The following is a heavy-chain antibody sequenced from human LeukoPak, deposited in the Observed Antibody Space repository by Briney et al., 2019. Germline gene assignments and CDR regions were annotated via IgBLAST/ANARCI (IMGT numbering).Heavy chain of an antibody. CDR1: GFTFSSYA. J-gene: IGHJ4*02. CDR3: ARDGYSYGSPYYFDY. V-gene: IGHV3-23*01. D-gene: IGHD5-18*01. CDR2: ISGSGGST. Sequence: PGGSLRLSCAASGFTFSSYAMSWVRQAPGKGLEWVSGISGSGGSTYYADSVKGRFTISRDNSKNTLYLQMNSLRVEDTAVCYCARDGYSYGSPYYFDYWGQGTLVTVSS.